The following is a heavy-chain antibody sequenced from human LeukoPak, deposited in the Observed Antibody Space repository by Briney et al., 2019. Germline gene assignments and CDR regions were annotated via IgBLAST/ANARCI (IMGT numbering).Heavy chain of an antibody. J-gene: IGHJ4*02. CDR1: GYTLTDYY. CDR3: ARGVVYYRLDF. D-gene: IGHD3-22*01. CDR2: TNPTSGDT. V-gene: IGHV1-2*02. Sequence: ASVKVSCKASGYTLTDYYIHWVRQAPGQGLEWMRWTNPTSGDTNYAQRFQGRVTMTRDTSTSTAYMELSGLRSDDTAIYYCARGVVYYRLDFWGQGALVAVSS.